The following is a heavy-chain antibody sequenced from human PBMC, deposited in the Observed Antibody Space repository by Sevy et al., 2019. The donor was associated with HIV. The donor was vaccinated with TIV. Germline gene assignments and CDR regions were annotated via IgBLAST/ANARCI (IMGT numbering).Heavy chain of an antibody. CDR2: FGPEDGET. CDR1: EYTLSELS. D-gene: IGHD3-22*01. CDR3: ATTKDYYDSSGDPFDY. V-gene: IGHV1-24*01. Sequence: ASVKVSCKVSEYTLSELSMHWVRQAAGKGLEWMGSFGPEDGETIYAQKFQGRVTMTEDTSTDTAYMELSSLRSEDTAVYYCATTKDYYDSSGDPFDYWGQGTLVTVSS. J-gene: IGHJ4*02.